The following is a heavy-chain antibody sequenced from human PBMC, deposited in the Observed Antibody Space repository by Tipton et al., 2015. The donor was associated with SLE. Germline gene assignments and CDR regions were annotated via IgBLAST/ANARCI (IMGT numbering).Heavy chain of an antibody. Sequence: TLSLTCTVSGYSISSGYFWGWIRQPPGKGLEWIGMIYHSGSTYYNPSLKSHITMSVDTSKNQFSLKVNSVTAADTAVYYCAREWADDAFDIWGRGTRVTVSS. CDR2: IYHSGST. CDR3: AREWADDAFDI. CDR1: GYSISSGYF. J-gene: IGHJ3*02. V-gene: IGHV4-38-2*02.